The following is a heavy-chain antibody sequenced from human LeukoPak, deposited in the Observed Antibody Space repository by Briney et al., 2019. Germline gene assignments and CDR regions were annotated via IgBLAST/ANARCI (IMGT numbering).Heavy chain of an antibody. J-gene: IGHJ4*02. CDR3: ARAYYYDGSGYFPYYFDY. CDR2: SFNGRNT. Sequence: SFNGRNTYYGDSVKGRFTISRDNAKNTLYLQMNSLRAEDTTVYYCARAYYYDGSGYFPYYFDYWGQGTLVTVPS. V-gene: IGHV3-74*01. D-gene: IGHD3-22*01.